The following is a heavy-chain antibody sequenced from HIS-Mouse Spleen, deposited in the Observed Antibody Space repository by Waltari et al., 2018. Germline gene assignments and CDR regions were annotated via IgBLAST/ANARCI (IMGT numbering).Heavy chain of an antibody. V-gene: IGHV4-39*07. Sequence: QLQLQESGPGLVKPSETLSLTCTVSGGSISSSSYYWGWIPQPPGKGLEWIGSIYYSGSTYYNPSLKSRVTISVDTSKNQFSLKLSSVTAADTAVYYCANRFAIAARTFDIWGQGTMVTVSS. CDR3: ANRFAIAARTFDI. CDR2: IYYSGST. J-gene: IGHJ3*02. D-gene: IGHD6-6*01. CDR1: GGSISSSSYY.